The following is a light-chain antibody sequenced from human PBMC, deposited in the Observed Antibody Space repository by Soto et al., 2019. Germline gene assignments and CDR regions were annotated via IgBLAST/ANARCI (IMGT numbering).Light chain of an antibody. CDR2: DAF. CDR3: QQRTSPLVT. J-gene: IGKJ5*01. V-gene: IGKV3-11*01. CDR1: QSFSTS. Sequence: EIVLTQSPATLSLSPGERGTLSCRASQSFSTSLAWYQQTLGQAHRLLIYDAFKRATGIPARFSGSGSGTEFTLTISRPEPEDSAVYYCQQRTSPLVTFGQGTRVEIK.